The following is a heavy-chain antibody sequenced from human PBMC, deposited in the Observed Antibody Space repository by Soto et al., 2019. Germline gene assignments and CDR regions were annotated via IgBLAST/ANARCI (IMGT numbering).Heavy chain of an antibody. Sequence: SETLSLTCTVSGGSISSSTYYWGWIRQPPGRGLEWIGSIYYSRNSGSTYYNPSLKSRVTVSVDTSKNQFSLKLSSVTAADTAVYFCARTRTVAYYYGMDVWGQGTTVTVSS. J-gene: IGHJ6*02. D-gene: IGHD4-4*01. CDR1: GGSISSSTYY. V-gene: IGHV4-39*01. CDR2: IYYSRNSGST. CDR3: ARTRTVAYYYGMDV.